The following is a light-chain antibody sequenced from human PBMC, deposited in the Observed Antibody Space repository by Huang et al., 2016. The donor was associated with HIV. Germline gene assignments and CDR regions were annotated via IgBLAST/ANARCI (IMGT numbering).Light chain of an antibody. CDR3: QQYGSSSWA. V-gene: IGKV3-20*01. Sequence: EIVLTQSPGSRSLSPGERATLPCRASQSVSRSFLAWYQQKSGQAPRLLIPGASTRATGIPDRFSGSGSGTDFTLTISRLEPEDFAVYYCQQYGSSSWAFGQGTKVEIK. CDR1: QSVSRSF. J-gene: IGKJ1*01. CDR2: GAS.